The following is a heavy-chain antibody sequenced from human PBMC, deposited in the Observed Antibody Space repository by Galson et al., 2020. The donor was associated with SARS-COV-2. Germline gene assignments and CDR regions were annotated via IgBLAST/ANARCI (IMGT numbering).Heavy chain of an antibody. CDR1: GFSLKSGGEA. CDR3: AHSKKDIPTTREFPSPSIDFSFIPPFDY. D-gene: IGHD1-1*01. CDR2: IFWNDEK. Sequence: SGPTLVKPTQTLTMTCTLSGFSLKSGGEAVGWIRQSPGQALEWRALIFWNDEKTYSPSLRSRLTITDDHSHNQVVLTMTDMDPVDTGTYYCAHSKKDIPTTREFPSPSIDFSFIPPFDYWGQGSLVTVSS. J-gene: IGHJ4*02. V-gene: IGHV2-5*01.